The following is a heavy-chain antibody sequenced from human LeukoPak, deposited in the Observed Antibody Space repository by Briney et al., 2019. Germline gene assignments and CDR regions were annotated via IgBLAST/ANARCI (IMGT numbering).Heavy chain of an antibody. CDR1: VIAFSGYS. J-gene: IGHJ4*02. V-gene: IGHV3-48*01. D-gene: IGHD1-26*01. Sequence: WGTLRLSCVVSVIAFSGYSIIWVRQAPEKRLERPSFMTTSANTIFYAEPVTDRFTISISNAKKSLSMQMNRPRSQYPDGYYSARVGGATAVTMYFEYWGQGTLVTVSS. CDR3: ARVGGATAVTMYFEY. CDR2: MTTSANTI.